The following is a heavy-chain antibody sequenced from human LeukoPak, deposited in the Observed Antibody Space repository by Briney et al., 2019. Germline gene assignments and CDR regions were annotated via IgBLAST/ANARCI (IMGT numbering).Heavy chain of an antibody. J-gene: IGHJ4*02. CDR2: IYHSGST. CDR3: ARTRTYPFDY. V-gene: IGHV4-38-2*02. Sequence: SETLSLTCTVSGYSISSGYYWGWIRQPPGKGLKWIGSIYHSGSTYYNPSLKSRVTISVDTSKNQFSLKLSSVTAADTAVYYCARTRTYPFDYWGQGTLVTVSS. CDR1: GYSISSGYY.